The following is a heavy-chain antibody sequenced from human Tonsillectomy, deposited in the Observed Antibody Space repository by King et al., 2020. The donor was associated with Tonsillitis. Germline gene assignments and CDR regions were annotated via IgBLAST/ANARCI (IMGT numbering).Heavy chain of an antibody. V-gene: IGHV1-46*03. Sequence: VQLVESGAEVKKPGASVKVSCKASGYTFTSYYMHWVRQAPGQGLEWMGIINPSGGSTSYAQKFQGRVTMTRDTSTSTVYMELSSLRSEDTAVYYCARDPIVGATSGCFDYWGQGTLVTVSS. CDR3: ARDPIVGATSGCFDY. CDR1: GYTFTSYY. J-gene: IGHJ4*02. CDR2: INPSGGST. D-gene: IGHD1-26*01.